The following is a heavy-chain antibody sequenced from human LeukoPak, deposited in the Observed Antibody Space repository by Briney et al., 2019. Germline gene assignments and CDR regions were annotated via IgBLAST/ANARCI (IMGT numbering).Heavy chain of an antibody. CDR2: IYYSGST. Sequence: KASETLSLTCTVSGGSISSSSYYWGWIRQPPGKGLEWIGSIYYSGSTYYNPSLKSRVTISVDTSKNQFSLKLSSVTAADTAVYYCAREGSSWYSSLDYMDVWGKGTTVTVS. D-gene: IGHD6-13*01. J-gene: IGHJ6*03. V-gene: IGHV4-39*07. CDR1: GGSISSSSYY. CDR3: AREGSSWYSSLDYMDV.